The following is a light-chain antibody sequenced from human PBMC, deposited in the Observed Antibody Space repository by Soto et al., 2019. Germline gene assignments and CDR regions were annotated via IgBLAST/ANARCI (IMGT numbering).Light chain of an antibody. CDR3: RQYNSYSSWT. CDR2: KAS. J-gene: IGKJ1*01. CDR1: QSISSW. Sequence: DIQMTQSPSTLSASVGDRVTITCRASQSISSWLAWYQQKPGKAPKLLIYKASSLESGGPSRFSGSGSGTEFTLTISSLQPDDFATYYCRQYNSYSSWTFGQGTKVEIK. V-gene: IGKV1-5*03.